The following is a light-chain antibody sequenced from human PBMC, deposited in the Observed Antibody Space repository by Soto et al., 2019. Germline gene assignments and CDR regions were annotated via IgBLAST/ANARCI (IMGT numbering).Light chain of an antibody. V-gene: IGLV1-44*01. CDR3: GSWDSSLSAYV. CDR2: TDN. Sequence: QSVLTQPPSASGTPGQRVTISCSGGSSNIGINTVNWYQQLPGTAPKVLIYTDNQRPSGVPDRFSGSKSGTSATLGITGFQTGDEADYYCGSWDSSLSAYVFGTGTKVTVL. CDR1: SSNIGINT. J-gene: IGLJ1*01.